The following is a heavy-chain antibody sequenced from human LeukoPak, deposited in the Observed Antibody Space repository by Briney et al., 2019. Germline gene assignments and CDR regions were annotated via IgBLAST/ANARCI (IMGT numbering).Heavy chain of an antibody. CDR3: ARGGWWSSSAPDY. CDR2: INHSGST. CDR1: GGSFSGYC. Sequence: SETLSLTCAVYGGSFSGYCWSWIRQPPGKGLEWIGEINHSGSTNYNPSLKSRVTISVDTSKNQFSLKLSSVTAADTAVYYCARGGWWSSSAPDYWGQGTLVTVSS. D-gene: IGHD6-6*01. V-gene: IGHV4-34*01. J-gene: IGHJ4*02.